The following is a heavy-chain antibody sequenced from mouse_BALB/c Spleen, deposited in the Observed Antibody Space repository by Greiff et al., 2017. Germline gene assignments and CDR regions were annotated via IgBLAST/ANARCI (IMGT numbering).Heavy chain of an antibody. V-gene: IGHV5-6-2*01. CDR2: INSNGGST. D-gene: IGHD2-14*01. Sequence: EVQLVESGGGLVKLGGSLKLSCAASGFTFSSYYMSWVRQTPEKRLELVAAINSNGGSTYYPDTVKGRFTISRDNAKNTLYLQMSSLKSEDTALYYCARPEVRRGEYYFDYWGQGTTLTVSS. CDR1: GFTFSSYY. J-gene: IGHJ2*01. CDR3: ARPEVRRGEYYFDY.